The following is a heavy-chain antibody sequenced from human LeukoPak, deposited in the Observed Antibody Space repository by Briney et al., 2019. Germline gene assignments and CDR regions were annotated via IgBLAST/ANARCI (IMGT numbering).Heavy chain of an antibody. CDR1: GFTFDDYA. J-gene: IGHJ4*02. D-gene: IGHD3-22*01. CDR3: ARDITMIVVATGSFDY. Sequence: PGGSLRLSCAASGFTFDDYAMHWVRRAPGKGLEWVSGISWNSGTMGYADSVKGRFTISRDNAKNSLYLQMNSLRAEDTAVYYCARDITMIVVATGSFDYWGQGTLVTVSS. CDR2: ISWNSGTM. V-gene: IGHV3-9*01.